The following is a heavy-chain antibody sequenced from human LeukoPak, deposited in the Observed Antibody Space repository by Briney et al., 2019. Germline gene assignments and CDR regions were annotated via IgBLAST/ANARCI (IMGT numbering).Heavy chain of an antibody. Sequence: SETLSLTCTVSGGSISSSSYYWGWIRQPPGKGLEWIGSIYHSGSTYYNPSLKSRVTISVDTSKNQFSLKLSSVTAADTAVYYCARHRITGPFDYWGQETLVTVSS. CDR2: IYHSGST. V-gene: IGHV4-39*01. CDR3: ARHRITGPFDY. J-gene: IGHJ4*02. D-gene: IGHD1-20*01. CDR1: GGSISSSSYY.